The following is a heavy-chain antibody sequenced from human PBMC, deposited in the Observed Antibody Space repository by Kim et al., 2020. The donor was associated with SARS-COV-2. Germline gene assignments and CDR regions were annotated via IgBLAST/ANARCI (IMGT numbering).Heavy chain of an antibody. D-gene: IGHD3-3*01. J-gene: IGHJ5*02. CDR2: VNPNSGNT. CDR1: GYTFTNYD. CDR3: ARGTLDDYNLRTGYYFPDP. Sequence: ASVKVSCKASGYTFTNYDINWVRQATGQGLEWMGWVNPNSGNTGYAQKFQGRVTLTKNTAISTAYRELKRLTSADTAVYYCARGTLDDYNLRTGYYFPDPWGQGTLVTVSS. V-gene: IGHV1-8*01.